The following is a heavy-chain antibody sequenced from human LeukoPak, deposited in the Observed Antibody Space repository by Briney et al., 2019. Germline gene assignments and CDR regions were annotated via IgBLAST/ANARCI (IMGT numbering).Heavy chain of an antibody. V-gene: IGHV4-59*08. CDR1: GGPISSYY. CDR2: IYYSGST. D-gene: IGHD6-19*01. CDR3: ASAAIAVAPHFDY. Sequence: PSETLSLTCTVSGGPISSYYWSWIRQPPGKGLEWIGYIYYSGSTNYNPSLKSRVTISVDTSKNQFSLKLSSVTAADTAVYYCASAAIAVAPHFDYWGQGTLVTVSS. J-gene: IGHJ4*02.